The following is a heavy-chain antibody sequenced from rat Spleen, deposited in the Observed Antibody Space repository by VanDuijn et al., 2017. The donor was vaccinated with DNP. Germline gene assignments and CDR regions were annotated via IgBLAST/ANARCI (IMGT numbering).Heavy chain of an antibody. V-gene: IGHV2-43*01. CDR3: AREREEIHGTGVTDWYFDL. J-gene: IGHJ1*01. CDR2: IWACGST. Sequence: QVQLKESGPGLVQPSQTLSLACTVSGFSLTSHHVHWIRQPSGKGLEWMGVIWACGSTRYNSGLKSRLSISRDTPKSQVLFKMNSLQTEDTATYYCAREREEIHGTGVTDWYFDLWGPGTMVTVSS. D-gene: IGHD1-9*01. CDR1: GFSLTSHH.